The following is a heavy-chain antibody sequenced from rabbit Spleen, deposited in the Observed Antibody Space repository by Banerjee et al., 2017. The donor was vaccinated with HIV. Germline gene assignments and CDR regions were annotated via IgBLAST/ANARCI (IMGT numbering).Heavy chain of an antibody. Sequence: QEQLEESGGDLVQPEGSLTLTCKASGFSLSSDYYICWVRQAPGKGLEWIGCIYTGGSGGVYYASWAKGRLTISKTSSTTVTLQITSLTAADTATYFCARCYAGYGDFGYAAMWGQGTLVTVS. V-gene: IGHV1S45*01. CDR2: IYTGGSGGV. CDR1: GFSLSSDYY. D-gene: IGHD7-1*01. CDR3: ARCYAGYGDFGYAAM. J-gene: IGHJ3*01.